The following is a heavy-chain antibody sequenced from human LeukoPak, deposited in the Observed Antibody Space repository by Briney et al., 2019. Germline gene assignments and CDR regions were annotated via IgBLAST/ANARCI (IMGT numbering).Heavy chain of an antibody. CDR2: MNPNSGNT. CDR1: GYTFTSYD. V-gene: IGHV1-8*03. Sequence: ASVKVSCKASGYTFTSYDINWVRQATGQGLEWMGWMNPNSGNTGYAQKFQGRVTITRNTSISTAYMELSSLRSEDTAVYYCARGGSPFCISPSCQRAFDSWGQGTLVTVSS. J-gene: IGHJ4*02. CDR3: ARGGSPFCISPSCQRAFDS. D-gene: IGHD2-2*01.